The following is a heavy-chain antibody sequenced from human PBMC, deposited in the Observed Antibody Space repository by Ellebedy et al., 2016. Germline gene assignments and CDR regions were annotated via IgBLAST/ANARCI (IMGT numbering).Heavy chain of an antibody. Sequence: ASVKVSCKASGYSFTIYGISWVRQAPGQGLEWMGWISTYNDVLNYAQNLQGRVTLTTDTSTSTAYMELSSLRSEDTAVYYCAGALAVDARWHTYGMDVWGQGTTVTVSS. V-gene: IGHV1-18*04. J-gene: IGHJ6*02. CDR1: GYSFTIYG. CDR2: ISTYNDVL. D-gene: IGHD4-23*01. CDR3: AGALAVDARWHTYGMDV.